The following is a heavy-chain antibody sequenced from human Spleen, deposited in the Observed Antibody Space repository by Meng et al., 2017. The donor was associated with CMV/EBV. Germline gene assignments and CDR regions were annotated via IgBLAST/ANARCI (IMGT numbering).Heavy chain of an antibody. CDR3: AKDQGSGSYWYFDL. J-gene: IGHJ2*01. Sequence: GESLKISCADSGFTFNNYWMNWVRQAPGKGLEWVSSISSSSSYIYYADSVKGRFTTSRDNAKNSLYLQMNSLRAEDTAVYYCAKDQGSGSYWYFDLWGRGTLVTVS. CDR1: GFTFNNYW. D-gene: IGHD6-19*01. V-gene: IGHV3-21*01. CDR2: ISSSSSYI.